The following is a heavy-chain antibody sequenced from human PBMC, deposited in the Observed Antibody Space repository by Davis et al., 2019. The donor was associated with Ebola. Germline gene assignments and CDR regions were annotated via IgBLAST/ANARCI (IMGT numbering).Heavy chain of an antibody. CDR2: ISSSGSTI. V-gene: IGHV3-48*03. J-gene: IGHJ6*02. CDR3: ARDDDRMATYLSYYYYGMDV. Sequence: GESLKISCAASGFTFSSYEMNWVRQAPGKGLEWVSYISSSGSTIYYADSVKGRFTFSRDNAKNSLYLQMNSLRAEDTAVYYCARDDDRMATYLSYYYYGMDVWGQGTTVTVSS. CDR1: GFTFSSYE. D-gene: IGHD5-24*01.